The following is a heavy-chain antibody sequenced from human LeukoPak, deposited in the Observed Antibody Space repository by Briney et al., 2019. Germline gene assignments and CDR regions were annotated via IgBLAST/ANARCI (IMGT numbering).Heavy chain of an antibody. J-gene: IGHJ1*01. V-gene: IGHV4-59*01. D-gene: IGHD1-7*01. CDR2: IYYSGST. CDR1: GGSISSFY. Sequence: SETLSLTCTVSGGSISSFYWSWIRQPPGKGLEWIGYIYYSGSTNYNPSLKSRVTISVDTSKNQFSLKLSSVTAADTAVYYCASISELEYFQHWGQGTLVTVSS. CDR3: ASISELEYFQH.